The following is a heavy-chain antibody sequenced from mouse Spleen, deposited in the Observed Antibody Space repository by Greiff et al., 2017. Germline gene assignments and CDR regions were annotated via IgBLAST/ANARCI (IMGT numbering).Heavy chain of an antibody. V-gene: IGHV1-4*01. CDR1: GYTFTSYT. J-gene: IGHJ2*01. CDR2: INPSSGYT. D-gene: IGHD3-2*02. Sequence: QVQLKESGAELARPGASVKMSCKASGYTFTSYTMHWVKQRPGQGLEWIGYINPSSGYTKYNQKFKDKATLTADKSSSTAYMQLSSLTSEDSAVYYCARSGGRRNFDYWGQGTTLTVSS. CDR3: ARSGGRRNFDY.